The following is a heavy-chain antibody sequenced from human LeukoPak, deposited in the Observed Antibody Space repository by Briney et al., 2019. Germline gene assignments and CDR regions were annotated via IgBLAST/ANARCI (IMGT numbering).Heavy chain of an antibody. CDR3: ARHSAHSSTNDAFDI. CDR1: GGSISSHY. Sequence: SETLSLTCAVSGGSISSHYWSWIRQPPGKGLEWIGYMYHSGSTNYNPSLKSRVTISVDTSKNQFSLKLSSVTAADTAVYYCARHSAHSSTNDAFDIWGQGTMVTVSS. D-gene: IGHD6-13*01. J-gene: IGHJ3*02. CDR2: MYHSGST. V-gene: IGHV4-59*11.